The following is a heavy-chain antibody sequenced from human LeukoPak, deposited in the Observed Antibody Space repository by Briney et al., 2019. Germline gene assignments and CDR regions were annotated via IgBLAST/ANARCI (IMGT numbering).Heavy chain of an antibody. CDR2: INPKNGDT. D-gene: IGHD3-10*01. CDR1: GYTFIDYY. Sequence: ASVKVSCKASGYTFIDYYMHWVRQAPGQGLEWVAWINPKNGDTKYAQNFQGRVTVTRDTSTNTVYMELRSLRSDDTAVYYCAREWDYYAVWGQGTMVSVSS. J-gene: IGHJ4*02. V-gene: IGHV1-2*02. CDR3: AREWDYYAV.